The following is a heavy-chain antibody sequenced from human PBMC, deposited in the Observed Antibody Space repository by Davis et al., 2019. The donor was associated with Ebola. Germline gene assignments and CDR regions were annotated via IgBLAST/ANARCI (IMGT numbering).Heavy chain of an antibody. CDR2: MNPNSGNT. V-gene: IGHV1-8*02. CDR1: GYTFSNYG. J-gene: IGHJ5*02. D-gene: IGHD1-14*01. CDR3: ARGKNRGRNWFDP. Sequence: ASVKVSCKASGYTFSNYGISWVRQAPGQGLEWMGWMNPNSGNTGYAQKFQGRVTMTRNTSISTAYMELSSLRSEDTAVYYCARGKNRGRNWFDPWGQGTLVTVSS.